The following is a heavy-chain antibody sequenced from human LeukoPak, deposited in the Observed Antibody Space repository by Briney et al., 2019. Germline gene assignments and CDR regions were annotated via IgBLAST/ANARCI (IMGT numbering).Heavy chain of an antibody. CDR2: IKQDGSEK. CDR3: AREIGYYDSSGGADY. J-gene: IGHJ4*02. D-gene: IGHD3-22*01. CDR1: GFTFSSYW. V-gene: IGHV3-7*01. Sequence: GGSLRLSCAASGFTFSSYWMSWVRQAPGKGLEWVANIKQDGSEKYYVDSVKGRFTISRDNAKNSLYLQMNSLRAEDTAVYYCAREIGYYDSSGGADYWGQGTLVTVSS.